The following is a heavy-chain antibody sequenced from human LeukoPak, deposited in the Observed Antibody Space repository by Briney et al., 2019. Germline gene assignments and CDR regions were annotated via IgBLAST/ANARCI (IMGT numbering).Heavy chain of an antibody. V-gene: IGHV1-8*01. D-gene: IGHD2-2*01. CDR2: MNPNSVNT. J-gene: IGHJ6*03. Sequence: ASVKVSCKASGYTFTSYDINWVRQATGQGLEWMGWMNPNSVNTGYAQKFQGRVTMTRNTSISTAYMELSSLRSEDTAVYYCARGPLQFRQLLGYYYYYYMDVWGKGTTVTVSS. CDR3: ARGPLQFRQLLGYYYYYYMDV. CDR1: GYTFTSYD.